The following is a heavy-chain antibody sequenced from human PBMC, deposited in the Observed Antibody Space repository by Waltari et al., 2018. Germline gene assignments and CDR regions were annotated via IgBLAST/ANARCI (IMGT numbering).Heavy chain of an antibody. V-gene: IGHV4-39*07. CDR3: AREGEDCSGGSCYSIDFQH. Sequence: QLQLQESGPGLVKPSETLSLTCTVSGGSISSSSYYWGWIRQPPGKGLEWIGSIYYSGGTYYNPSLKSRVTISVDTSKNLFSLKLSSVTAADTAVYYCAREGEDCSGGSCYSIDFQHWGQGTLVTVSS. CDR2: IYYSGGT. J-gene: IGHJ1*01. CDR1: GGSISSSSYY. D-gene: IGHD2-15*01.